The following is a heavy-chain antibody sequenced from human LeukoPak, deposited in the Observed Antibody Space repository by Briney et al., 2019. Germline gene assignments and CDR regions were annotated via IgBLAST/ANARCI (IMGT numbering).Heavy chain of an antibody. D-gene: IGHD2-8*02. J-gene: IGHJ4*02. CDR2: ISAHNGDT. Sequence: ASVKVSCKASGYTFTNYGLGWVRQAPGQGLEWMGWISAHNGDTNYAQNFQDRVTMTTDISTTTTYMELRSLRSDDTAVYYCARTPTANIVLVKADFFEVWGQGTLVTVSS. CDR1: GYTFTNYG. V-gene: IGHV1-18*04. CDR3: ARTPTANIVLVKADFFEV.